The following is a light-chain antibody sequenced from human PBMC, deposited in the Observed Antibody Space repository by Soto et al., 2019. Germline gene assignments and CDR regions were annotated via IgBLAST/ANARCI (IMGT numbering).Light chain of an antibody. V-gene: IGKV1-5*03. Sequence: DIQMTQSPSTLSASVGDRVTITCRASQSISTWLAWYQQKPGKVPRLLIYKASTLESGVPSRFSGSGSGTEFTLTISSLQPDDFATYYCLQYNTYSRTFGQGTKVDIK. J-gene: IGKJ1*01. CDR2: KAS. CDR1: QSISTW. CDR3: LQYNTYSRT.